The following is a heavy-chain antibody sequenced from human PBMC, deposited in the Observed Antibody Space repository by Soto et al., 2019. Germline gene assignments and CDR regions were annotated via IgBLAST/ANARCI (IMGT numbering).Heavy chain of an antibody. CDR3: ARQGGGKRWVTTTGDY. CDR1: GGSISSYY. J-gene: IGHJ4*02. CDR2: IYYSGST. D-gene: IGHD4-17*01. Sequence: SETLSLTCTVSGGSISSYYWSWIRQPPGKGLEWIGYIYYSGSTNYNPSLKSRVTISVDTSKNQFSLKLSSVTAADTAVYYCARQGGGKRWVTTTGDYGGQEPLFTVP. V-gene: IGHV4-59*08.